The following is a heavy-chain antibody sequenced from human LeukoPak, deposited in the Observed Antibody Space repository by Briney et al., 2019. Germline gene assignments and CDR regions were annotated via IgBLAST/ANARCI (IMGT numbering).Heavy chain of an antibody. D-gene: IGHD3-9*01. J-gene: IGHJ4*02. CDR3: ANSAPERYFDWLWRY. CDR1: GFTFSHYN. V-gene: IGHV3-30-3*01. Sequence: GGSLRLSCAASGFTFSHYNIYWVRQAPGKGLEWVAFISYDGSTKDYADSVKGRFTISRDNSKNTLYLQMNSLRAEDTAVYYCANSAPERYFDWLWRYWGQGTLVTVSS. CDR2: ISYDGSTK.